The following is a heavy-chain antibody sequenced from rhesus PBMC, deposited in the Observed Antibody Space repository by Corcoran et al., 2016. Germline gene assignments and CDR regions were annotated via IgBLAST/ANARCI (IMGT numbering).Heavy chain of an antibody. CDR2: SHGRGGST. CDR3: ARGWIGYLDS. V-gene: IGHV4-93*01. CDR1: GVRIHLRNL. J-gene: IGHJ1*01. D-gene: IGHD3-3*01. Sequence: VQLPASGPAVVKASETLSLNCTLPGVRIHLRNLWHSMRASGRKGLEWIGGSHGRGGSTRYNPSLKSRVTISKDTCKGQFSLKLSSVTTAVTAVYYCARGWIGYLDSWAQGSLVTVPS.